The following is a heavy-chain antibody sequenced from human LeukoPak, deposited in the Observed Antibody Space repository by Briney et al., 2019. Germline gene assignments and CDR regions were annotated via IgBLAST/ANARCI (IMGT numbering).Heavy chain of an antibody. CDR3: ARHRYCNILTDNWFDP. CDR1: GGSISSSSYY. Sequence: ASETLSLTCTVSGGSISSSSYYWGWIRQPPGKGLEWIGSMYHSGSTYYNPSLKSRVTTSVDTSKNQFSLELSSVTAADTAVYYCARHRYCNILTDNWFDPWGQGTLVTVSS. V-gene: IGHV4-39*01. J-gene: IGHJ5*02. D-gene: IGHD3-9*01. CDR2: MYHSGST.